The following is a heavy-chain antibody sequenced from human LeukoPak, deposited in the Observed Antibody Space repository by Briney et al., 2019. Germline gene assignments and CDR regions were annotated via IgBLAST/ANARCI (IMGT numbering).Heavy chain of an antibody. CDR3: ARDWKTNSFDY. D-gene: IGHD1-1*01. J-gene: IGHJ4*02. V-gene: IGHV3-33*01. Sequence: GESLKISCAASEFTFTTYGMHWVRQVPGKGLEWVAFIYYDGSNIYYADYVKGRFTISRDISKNTLYLQMDSLRAEDTAIYYCARDWKTNSFDYWGQGTLVTVSS. CDR2: IYYDGSNI. CDR1: EFTFTTYG.